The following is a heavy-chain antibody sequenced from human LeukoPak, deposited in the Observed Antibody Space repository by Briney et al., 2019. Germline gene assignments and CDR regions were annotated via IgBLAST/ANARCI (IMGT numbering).Heavy chain of an antibody. J-gene: IGHJ4*02. CDR2: ISAYNGNT. D-gene: IGHD2/OR15-2a*01. V-gene: IGHV1-18*01. CDR1: GYSFTSYG. Sequence: GASVKVSCKTSGYSFTSYGINWARQAPGQGLEWMGWISAYNGNTNYEQKIQGRVTMTTDTSTSTAYMELRSLRFDDTAVYYCARGLHFPPDHWGQGTLVTVSS. CDR3: ARGLHFPPDH.